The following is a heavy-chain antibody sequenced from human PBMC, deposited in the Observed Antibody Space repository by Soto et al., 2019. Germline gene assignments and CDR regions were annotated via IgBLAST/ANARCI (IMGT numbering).Heavy chain of an antibody. Sequence: GGSLRLSGAASRFTFSSYWMSWVRQSPGKWVELVANIKPFGSEIFYVDFVKGRFTISRDKAKNSLYLQMNSLTVEDGAVYYCADSWLPTSHWGPGTLVTVSS. J-gene: IGHJ4*02. CDR3: ADSWLPTSH. V-gene: IGHV3-7*01. CDR2: IKPFGSEI. CDR1: RFTFSSYW. D-gene: IGHD5-12*01.